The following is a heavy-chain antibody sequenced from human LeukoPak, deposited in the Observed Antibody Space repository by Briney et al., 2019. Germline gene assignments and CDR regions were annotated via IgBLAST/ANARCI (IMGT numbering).Heavy chain of an antibody. CDR1: GGSISSYY. CDR3: AGLANPAAIYYYDSSGHNWFDP. J-gene: IGHJ5*02. V-gene: IGHV4-59*08. Sequence: SETLSLTCTVSGGSISSYYWSWIRQPPGKGLEWIGYIYYGGSTNYNPSLKSRVTISVDTSKNQFSLKLSSVTAADTAVYYCAGLANPAAIYYYDSSGHNWFDPWGQGTLVTVSS. CDR2: IYYGGST. D-gene: IGHD3-22*01.